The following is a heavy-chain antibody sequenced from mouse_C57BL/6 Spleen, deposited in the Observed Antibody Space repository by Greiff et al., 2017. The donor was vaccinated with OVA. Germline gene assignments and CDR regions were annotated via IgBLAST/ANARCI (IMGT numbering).Heavy chain of an antibody. CDR2: IRNKANNHAT. CDR3: TTYYYGSSYGGYFDV. D-gene: IGHD1-1*01. Sequence: EVKLVESGGGLVQPGGSMKLSCAASGFTFSDAWMDWVRQSPETGLEWVAEIRNKANNHATYYAESVKGRFTISRDDSKSSVYLQMNSLRAEDTGIYYCTTYYYGSSYGGYFDVWGTGTTVTVSS. V-gene: IGHV6-6*01. CDR1: GFTFSDAW. J-gene: IGHJ1*03.